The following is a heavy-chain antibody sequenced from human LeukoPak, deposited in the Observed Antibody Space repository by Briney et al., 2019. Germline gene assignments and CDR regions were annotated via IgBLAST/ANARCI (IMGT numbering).Heavy chain of an antibody. CDR3: AKGQGIIAVADRAFDI. Sequence: PGGSLRLSCAASGLTFSSYGMHWVRQAPGKGLEWVAVISYDGSNKYYADSVKGRFTISRDNSKNTLYLQMNSLRAEDTAVYYCAKGQGIIAVADRAFDIWGQGTMVTVSS. CDR2: ISYDGSNK. D-gene: IGHD6-19*01. CDR1: GLTFSSYG. V-gene: IGHV3-30*18. J-gene: IGHJ3*02.